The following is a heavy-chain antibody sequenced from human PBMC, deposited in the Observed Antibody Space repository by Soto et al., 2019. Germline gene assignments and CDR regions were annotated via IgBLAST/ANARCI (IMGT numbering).Heavy chain of an antibody. Sequence: QLQLQESGSGLVKPSQTLSLTCAVSGDSISSGGYSWNWIRQPPGKGLEWIGYIYHSGGTAYNPSLKSRVSISVDRSTNQFSLSLRSVTAADTAVYYCARDDRSGYFFDYWGQGTLVTVSS. CDR1: GDSISSGGYS. V-gene: IGHV4-30-2*01. D-gene: IGHD3-22*01. CDR3: ARDDRSGYFFDY. CDR2: IYHSGGT. J-gene: IGHJ4*02.